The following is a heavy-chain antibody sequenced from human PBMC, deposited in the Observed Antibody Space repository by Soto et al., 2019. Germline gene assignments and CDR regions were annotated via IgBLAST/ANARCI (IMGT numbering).Heavy chain of an antibody. V-gene: IGHV4-59*01. J-gene: IGHJ5*02. CDR2: IYYSGST. D-gene: IGHD7-27*01. CDR1: GGSISRYF. Sequence: QVQLQESGPGLVKPSETLSLTCTVSGGSISRYFWSWIRQPPGKGLEWIGYIYYSGSTNYNPSLKSRVTISLVTSKNQFSLKLSSVTAADTAVYYCARGPLGPGLSYWFDPWGQGTLVTVSS. CDR3: ARGPLGPGLSYWFDP.